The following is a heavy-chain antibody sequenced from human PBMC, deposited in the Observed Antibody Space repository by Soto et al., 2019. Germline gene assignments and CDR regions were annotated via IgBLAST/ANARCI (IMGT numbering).Heavy chain of an antibody. CDR2: MKTDGSFS. CDR1: GFTFSSYY. J-gene: IGHJ4*02. CDR3: ARGFYGDPPALDY. Sequence: EVQLGESGGGLVQPGGSLRLSCAASGFTFSSYYMHWVRQAPGQGLVWISRMKTDGSFSSYADFVKGRFTISRDNARNTVFLQMNSLSDDDTAVYYCARGFYGDPPALDYWGQGTLVSVSS. V-gene: IGHV3-74*01. D-gene: IGHD4-17*01.